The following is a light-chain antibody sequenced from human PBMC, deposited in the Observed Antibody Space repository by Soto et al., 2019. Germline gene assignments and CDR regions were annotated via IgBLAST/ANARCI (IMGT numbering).Light chain of an antibody. V-gene: IGKV3-20*01. CDR3: QQYGRSPAT. J-gene: IGKJ1*01. CDR1: QSVSSNY. CDR2: GAS. Sequence: EIVLTQSPGTLSLSPGERATLSCRASQSVSSNYLAWYQQKPGQAPRLLIFGASSRASGIPDRFSGSGSGTDFTLTIGRLEPEDFAVYYCQQYGRSPATFGQGTNVDIK.